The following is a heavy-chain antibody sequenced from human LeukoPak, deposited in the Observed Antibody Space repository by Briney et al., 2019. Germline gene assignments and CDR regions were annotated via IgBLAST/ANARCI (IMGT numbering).Heavy chain of an antibody. CDR3: AREYEDFWSDLGHYYYYYMDV. J-gene: IGHJ6*03. CDR1: GFTFSSYG. D-gene: IGHD3-3*01. V-gene: IGHV3-33*01. Sequence: GFLRLSCAASGFTFSSYGMHWVRQAPGKGLEWVAVIWYDGSNKYYADSVKGRFTISRDNSKNTLYLQMNSLRAEDTAVYYCAREYEDFWSDLGHYYYYYMDVWGKGTTVTVSS. CDR2: IWYDGSNK.